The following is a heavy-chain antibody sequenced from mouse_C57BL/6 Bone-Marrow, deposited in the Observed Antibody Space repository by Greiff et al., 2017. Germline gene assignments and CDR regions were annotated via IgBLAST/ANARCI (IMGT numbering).Heavy chain of an antibody. CDR3: AANWDHYYAMDY. J-gene: IGHJ4*01. V-gene: IGHV1-55*01. D-gene: IGHD4-1*01. Sequence: QVQLQQPGAELVKPGASVKMSCKASGYTFTSYWITWVKQRPGQGLEWIGDIYPGSGSTNYNEKFKSKATLTVDTSSSTAYMQLSSLASEDSAVYYCAANWDHYYAMDYWGQGTSVTVSS. CDR1: GYTFTSYW. CDR2: IYPGSGST.